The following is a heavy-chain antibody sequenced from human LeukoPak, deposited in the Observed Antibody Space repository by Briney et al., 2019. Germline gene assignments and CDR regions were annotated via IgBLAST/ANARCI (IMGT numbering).Heavy chain of an antibody. CDR1: GFTFSYYG. CDR3: ARVHFSSSPYFDY. CDR2: IWYDGSNK. D-gene: IGHD6-6*01. V-gene: IGHV3-33*01. J-gene: IGHJ4*02. Sequence: PGGSLRLSCAASGFTFSYYGMHWVRQAPGKGLEWVAVIWYDGSNKYYADSVKGRFTISRDNSKYTLYLQMNSLRAEDTAVYYCARVHFSSSPYFDYWGQGTLVTVSS.